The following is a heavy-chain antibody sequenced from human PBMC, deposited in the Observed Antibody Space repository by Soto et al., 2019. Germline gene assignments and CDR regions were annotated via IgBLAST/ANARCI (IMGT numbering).Heavy chain of an antibody. D-gene: IGHD1-26*01. Sequence: QVTLKESGPVLVIPTETLTLTCTVSGFSLSNARMGVSWIRQPPGKALEWLAHIFSNDEKSYSTSLKSRLTISKDTSKSQVVLTMTKMDPVDTATYYCARHGRGVGARPLDYWGQGTLVTVSS. V-gene: IGHV2-26*01. J-gene: IGHJ4*02. CDR3: ARHGRGVGARPLDY. CDR2: IFSNDEK. CDR1: GFSLSNARMG.